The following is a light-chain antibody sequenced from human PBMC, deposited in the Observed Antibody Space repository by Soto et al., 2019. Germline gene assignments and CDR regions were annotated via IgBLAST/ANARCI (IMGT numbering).Light chain of an antibody. CDR2: DDD. CDR1: SSNIGGNS. J-gene: IGLJ1*01. V-gene: IGLV1-51*01. Sequence: QSVLTQPPSVSAAPGQKVTISCSGSSSNIGGNSVSWYQQLPGTAPKLLIYDDDKRPSGIPDRFSGSKSGTSATLGITGFRTGDEADYYCGSWDSSLSDYVFGNGTKFTV. CDR3: GSWDSSLSDYV.